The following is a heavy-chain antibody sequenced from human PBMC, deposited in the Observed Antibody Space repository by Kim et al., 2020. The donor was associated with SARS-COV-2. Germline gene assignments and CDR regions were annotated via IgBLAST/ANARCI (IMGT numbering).Heavy chain of an antibody. J-gene: IGHJ4*02. D-gene: IGHD4-17*01. Sequence: VKGRTTITRDNSKHPLYLQMNSLGAEETAVYYCAKENSYGDYDGGLDYWGQGTLVTVSS. V-gene: IGHV3-23*01. CDR3: AKENSYGDYDGGLDY.